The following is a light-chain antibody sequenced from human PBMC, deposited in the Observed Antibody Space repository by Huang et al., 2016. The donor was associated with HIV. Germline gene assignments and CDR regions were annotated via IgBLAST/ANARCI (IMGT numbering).Light chain of an antibody. CDR2: GAS. CDR3: QQNNNWPPLFT. J-gene: IGKJ3*01. Sequence: EIVMTQSPATLSASPGERATHSCRASQSVSSNLAWYQQKPGQAPRRLIYGASTRATGSPARCSGSGSGTEFTLTISSLQSEDFAVYYCQQNNNWPPLFTFGPDQSGYQT. V-gene: IGKV3-15*01. CDR1: QSVSSN.